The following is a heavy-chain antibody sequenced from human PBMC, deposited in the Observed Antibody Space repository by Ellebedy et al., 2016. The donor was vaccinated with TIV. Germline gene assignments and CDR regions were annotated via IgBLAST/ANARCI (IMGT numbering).Heavy chain of an antibody. J-gene: IGHJ6*04. CDR2: ISYSGSI. Sequence: SETLSLXXSVPGDPISISTTPYWGWIRQPPGKGPQWIVMISYSGSIYYNPSLKSRVTISVETSKNQFSLKLTSVTAADTALYYRARHYPGGYPGGVWGKGTTVIVSS. CDR1: GDPISISTTPY. D-gene: IGHD2-15*01. V-gene: IGHV4-39*01. CDR3: ARHYPGGYPGGV.